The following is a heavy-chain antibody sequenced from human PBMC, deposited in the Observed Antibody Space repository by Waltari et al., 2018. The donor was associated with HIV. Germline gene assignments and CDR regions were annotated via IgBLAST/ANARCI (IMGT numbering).Heavy chain of an antibody. CDR2: INSDGSST. CDR1: GFTFSNYW. D-gene: IGHD6-19*01. Sequence: EVQLVESGGGLVQPGGSLRLSCAASGFTFSNYWMHWVRQAPGKGVGWVSRINSDGSSTSYADSVKGRFTISRDNAKNTLYVQMNSLRAEDTAVYYCARGYSSGWQPSYFDNWGQGTLVTVSS. V-gene: IGHV3-74*01. CDR3: ARGYSSGWQPSYFDN. J-gene: IGHJ4*02.